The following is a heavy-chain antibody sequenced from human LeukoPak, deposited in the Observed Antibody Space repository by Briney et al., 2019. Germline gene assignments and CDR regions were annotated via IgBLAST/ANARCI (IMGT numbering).Heavy chain of an antibody. J-gene: IGHJ3*02. CDR1: GYTFSSYY. CDR2: IHPSGGGT. Sequence: VASVKVSCKASGYTFSSYYMHWVRQAPGQGLEWMGIIHPSGGGTSYAQKFQGRVTMTGDTSTSTVYMDLSSLRSEDTAMYYCARGYYDTRGSAFAIWGQGTMVTVSS. D-gene: IGHD3-22*01. V-gene: IGHV1-46*01. CDR3: ARGYYDTRGSAFAI.